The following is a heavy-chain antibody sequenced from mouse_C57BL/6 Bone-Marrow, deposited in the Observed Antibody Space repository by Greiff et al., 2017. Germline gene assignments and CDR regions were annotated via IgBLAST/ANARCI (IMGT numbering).Heavy chain of an antibody. D-gene: IGHD2-4*01. CDR3: ARYPKIYYDHYYAIDY. CDR2: ISYDGSN. CDR1: GYSITSGYY. Sequence: EVKLMESGPGLVKPSQSLSLTCSVTGYSITSGYYWNWIRQFPGNKLEWMGYISYDGSNNYNPSLKNRISITRDTSKKQFFLKLNSVTTEDTATYYCARYPKIYYDHYYAIDYWGQGTSVTVSS. V-gene: IGHV3-6*01. J-gene: IGHJ4*01.